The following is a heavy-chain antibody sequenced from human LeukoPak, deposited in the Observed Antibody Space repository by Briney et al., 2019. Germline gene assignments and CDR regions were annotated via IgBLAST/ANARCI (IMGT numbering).Heavy chain of an antibody. CDR2: ISSSGSTI. Sequence: GSLRLSCAASGFTFSSYEMNWVRQAPGKGLKWVSYISSSGSTIYYADSVKGRFTISRDNAKNSLYLQMNSLRVEDTAVYYCAIIYLIVGATTFDYWGQGTLVTVSS. CDR3: AIIYLIVGATTFDY. V-gene: IGHV3-48*03. CDR1: GFTFSSYE. D-gene: IGHD1-26*01. J-gene: IGHJ4*02.